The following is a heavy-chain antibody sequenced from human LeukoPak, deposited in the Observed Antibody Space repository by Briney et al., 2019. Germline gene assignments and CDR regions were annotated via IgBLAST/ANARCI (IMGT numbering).Heavy chain of an antibody. D-gene: IGHD3-10*01. CDR1: GGSFSGYY. CDR2: INHSGST. J-gene: IGHJ2*01. Sequence: PSETLSVTCAVYGGSFSGYYWSWIRQPPGKGLEWIGEINHSGSTSYNPSLKSRVTISINTSKNQFSLKLSSVTAADTAVLYCARRVWFGESSHWSFDLWGRGTLVAVSS. CDR3: ARRVWFGESSHWSFDL. V-gene: IGHV4-34*01.